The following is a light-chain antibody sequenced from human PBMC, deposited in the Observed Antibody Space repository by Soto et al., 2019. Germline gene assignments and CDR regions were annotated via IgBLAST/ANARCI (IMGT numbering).Light chain of an antibody. J-gene: IGKJ1*01. Sequence: DIQMTQSPSSLSASVGDRVTITCRASQSISSYLNWYQQKPGKAPKLLIYAASSLQSGVPSRFSGSGSGTDFPLPIRRLQPEDFATYYCQQSYSTPRTFGQGTKVDIK. CDR3: QQSYSTPRT. CDR2: AAS. CDR1: QSISSY. V-gene: IGKV1-39*01.